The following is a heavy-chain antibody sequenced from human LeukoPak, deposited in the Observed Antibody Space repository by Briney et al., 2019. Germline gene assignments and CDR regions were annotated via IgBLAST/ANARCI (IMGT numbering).Heavy chain of an antibody. J-gene: IGHJ4*02. Sequence: ASVKVSCKASGYTFTSYYMHWVRQAPGQGLEWMGGIIPIFGTANYAQKFQGRVTITADESTSTAYMELSSLRSEDTAVYYCVGATQWKNNFDYWGQGTLVTVSS. V-gene: IGHV1-69*13. D-gene: IGHD1-26*01. CDR2: IIPIFGTA. CDR1: GYTFTSYY. CDR3: VGATQWKNNFDY.